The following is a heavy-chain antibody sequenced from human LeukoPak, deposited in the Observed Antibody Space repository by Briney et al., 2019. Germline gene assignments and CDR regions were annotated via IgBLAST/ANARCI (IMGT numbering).Heavy chain of an antibody. V-gene: IGHV4-39*07. Sequence: SETLSLTCTVSGGSISSSSYYWGWIRQPPGKGLEWIGSIYYSGSTYYNPSLKSRVTISVDTSKNQFSLKLSSVTAADTAVYYCARGPPGDGSGSYYDYWGQGTLVTVSS. D-gene: IGHD3-10*01. CDR2: IYYSGST. CDR3: ARGPPGDGSGSYYDY. J-gene: IGHJ4*02. CDR1: GGSISSSSYY.